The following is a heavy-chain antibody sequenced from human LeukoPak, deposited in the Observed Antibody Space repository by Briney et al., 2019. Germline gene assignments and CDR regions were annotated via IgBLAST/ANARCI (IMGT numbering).Heavy chain of an antibody. V-gene: IGHV5-51*01. J-gene: IGHJ4*02. CDR2: IYPGDSDT. D-gene: IGHD3-22*01. CDR1: GYSFTSYW. CDR3: ARRTRGVVVSYYFDY. Sequence: GESLKISCKGSGYSFTSYWIGWVRQMPGKGLEWMGIIYPGDSDTRYSPSFQGQVTISADKSISTAYLQWRSLKASDTAMYYCARRTRGVVVSYYFDYWGQGTLVTVSS.